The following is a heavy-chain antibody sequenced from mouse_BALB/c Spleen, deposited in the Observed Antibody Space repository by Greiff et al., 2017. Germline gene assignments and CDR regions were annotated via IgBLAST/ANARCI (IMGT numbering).Heavy chain of an antibody. Sequence: VQLQQSGPGLVQPSQSLSITCTVSGFSLTSYGVHWVRQSPGKGLEWLGVIWSGGSTDYNAAFISRLSISKDNSKSQVFFKMNSLQANDTAIYYCARNAVYWFAYWGQGTLVTVSA. CDR1: GFSLTSYG. CDR2: IWSGGST. CDR3: ARNAVYWFAY. J-gene: IGHJ3*01. D-gene: IGHD1-1*01. V-gene: IGHV2-2*02.